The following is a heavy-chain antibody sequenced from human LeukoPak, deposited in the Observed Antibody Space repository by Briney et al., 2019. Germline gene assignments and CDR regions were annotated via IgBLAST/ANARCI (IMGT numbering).Heavy chain of an antibody. CDR2: IYYSGST. CDR1: GGSIGSYY. J-gene: IGHJ4*02. V-gene: IGHV4-59*01. D-gene: IGHD1-26*01. CDR3: ARSSWSYDGHFDS. Sequence: PSETLSLTCNISGGSIGSYYWSWIRQSPGMGLEWVGYIYYSGSTNYNPSLKSRVIISVDTSKNQFSLNLSSVTAADTAVYYCARSSWSYDGHFDSWGQGTLVTVSS.